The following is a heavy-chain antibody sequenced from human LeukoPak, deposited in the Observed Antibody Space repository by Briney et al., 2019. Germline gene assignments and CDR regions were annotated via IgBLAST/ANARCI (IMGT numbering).Heavy chain of an antibody. CDR3: ARDAPEMATILSRGCLDY. J-gene: IGHJ4*02. D-gene: IGHD5-24*01. CDR1: GYTFTGYY. Sequence: VASVKVSCKASGYTFTGYYMHWVRQAPGQGLEWMGWINPNSGGTNYAQKFQGRVTMTRDTSISTAYMELSRLRSDDTAVYYCARDAPEMATILSRGCLDYWGQGTLVTVSS. V-gene: IGHV1-2*02. CDR2: INPNSGGT.